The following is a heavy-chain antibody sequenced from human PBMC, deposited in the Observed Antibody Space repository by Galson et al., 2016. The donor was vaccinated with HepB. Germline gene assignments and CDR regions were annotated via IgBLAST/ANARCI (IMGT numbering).Heavy chain of an antibody. J-gene: IGHJ5*02. CDR2: VDPEDGDT. CDR1: GYTFIDYY. D-gene: IGHD6-19*01. Sequence: VKVSCKVSGYTFIDYYIHWVQQAPGKGLEWMGLVDPEDGDTIYAETFQGRVTITADTSTDTSYMELSSLRSEDTAVYYCATDQALADNWFDPWGQGTLVTVSS. CDR3: ATDQALADNWFDP. V-gene: IGHV1-69-2*01.